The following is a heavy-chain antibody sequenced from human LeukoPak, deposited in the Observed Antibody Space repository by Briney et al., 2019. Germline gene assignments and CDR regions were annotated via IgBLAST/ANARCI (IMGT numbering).Heavy chain of an antibody. CDR1: GYTFTSYD. CDR2: MNPNSGNT. Sequence: ASVKVSCKASGYTFTSYDINWVRQATGQGLEWMGWMNPNSGNTGYAQKFQGRVTMTRNTSISTAYMELSSLRSEDTAVYYCARAPIIAAAGTGWPLRYYCYYMDVWGKGTTVTVSS. D-gene: IGHD6-13*01. V-gene: IGHV1-8*01. J-gene: IGHJ6*03. CDR3: ARAPIIAAAGTGWPLRYYCYYMDV.